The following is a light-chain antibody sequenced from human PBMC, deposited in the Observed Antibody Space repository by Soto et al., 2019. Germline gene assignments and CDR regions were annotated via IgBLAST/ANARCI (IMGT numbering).Light chain of an antibody. V-gene: IGLV2-14*01. J-gene: IGLJ1*01. CDR2: EVS. CDR1: SSDVGGYNY. Sequence: QSALTQPASVSGSPGQSITISCTGTSSDVGGYNYVSWYQQHPGKAPKLMISEVSDRPSGVSNRFSGFKSGSTASLTISGLQAEDEADYYCSSYTSSSTHVFGTGTKVT. CDR3: SSYTSSSTHV.